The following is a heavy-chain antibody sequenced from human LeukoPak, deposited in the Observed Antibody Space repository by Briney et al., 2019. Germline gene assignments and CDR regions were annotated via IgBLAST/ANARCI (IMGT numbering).Heavy chain of an antibody. CDR1: GYTFTSYG. J-gene: IGHJ5*02. CDR2: ISAYNGNT. Sequence: VASVKVSCKASGYTFTSYGINWVRQAPGQGLEWMGWISAYNGNTNYAQKLQGRVTMTTDTSTSTAYMELRSLRSDDTAVYYCARGSYYYDSRENNWLDPWGQGTLVTVSS. V-gene: IGHV1-18*01. D-gene: IGHD3-22*01. CDR3: ARGSYYYDSRENNWLDP.